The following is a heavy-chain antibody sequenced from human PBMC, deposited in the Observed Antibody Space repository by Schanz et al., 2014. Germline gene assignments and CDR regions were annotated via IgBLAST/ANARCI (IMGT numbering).Heavy chain of an antibody. J-gene: IGHJ3*01. CDR2: MYINSGST. CDR3: ASRLTVKAFGL. V-gene: IGHV3-53*01. CDR1: GFTVNTNY. Sequence: EVQLVESGGGLIQPGGSLRLSCAVSGFTVNTNYMSWVRQAPGKGLEWISSMYINSGSTQYADSVKGRFIISRDSSKNTLFLQMNSLRAEDTAAYFCASRLTVKAFGLWGQGTMVTVS.